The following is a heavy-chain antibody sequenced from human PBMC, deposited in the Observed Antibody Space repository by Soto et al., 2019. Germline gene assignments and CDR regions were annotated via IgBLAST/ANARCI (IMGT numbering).Heavy chain of an antibody. J-gene: IGHJ6*03. Sequence: QITLKESGPTLVKPTQTLTLTCTFSGFSLTTSGEAVGWIRQPPGKALEWLALVYWDDDKRPSPSLKSRLTITKDTSKNQVVLTMTNMDPVDTATYYCAHIPGSGQLLYSYYYYMDVWGKGTTVTVSS. V-gene: IGHV2-5*02. CDR1: GFSLTTSGEA. CDR3: AHIPGSGQLLYSYYYYMDV. CDR2: VYWDDDK. D-gene: IGHD3-10*01.